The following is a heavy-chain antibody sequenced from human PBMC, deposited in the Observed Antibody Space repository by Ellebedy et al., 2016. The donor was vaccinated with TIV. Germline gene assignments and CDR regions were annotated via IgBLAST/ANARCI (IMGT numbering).Heavy chain of an antibody. V-gene: IGHV5-51*01. CDR3: ARRDFWSGYYTGFDY. J-gene: IGHJ4*02. CDR2: IYPGDSDT. Sequence: GESLKISCKGSGYSFTTYWIGWVRQMPGKGLEWMGVIYPGDSDTRYSPSFQGQVTISADKSISTAFLQWSSLKASDTAMYYCARRDFWSGYYTGFDYWGQGTLVTVSS. CDR1: GYSFTTYW. D-gene: IGHD3-3*01.